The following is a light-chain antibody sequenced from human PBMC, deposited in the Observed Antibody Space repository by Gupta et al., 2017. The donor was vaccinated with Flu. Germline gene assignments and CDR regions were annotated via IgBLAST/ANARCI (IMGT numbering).Light chain of an antibody. Sequence: QSVLTQPPSASGAPGQRVTISCSGGSSNIASNYVSCYQQFPGTAPKIINYRNYHRSSGVPDRFSASTSVTSASMAISGLRSDDEAEYFCAAWDDKLSGLVFGGGTKVTVL. CDR3: AAWDDKLSGLV. J-gene: IGLJ3*02. V-gene: IGLV1-47*01. CDR2: RNY. CDR1: SSNIASNY.